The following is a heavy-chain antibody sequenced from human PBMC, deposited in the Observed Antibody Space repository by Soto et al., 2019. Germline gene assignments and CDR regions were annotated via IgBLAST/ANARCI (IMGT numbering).Heavy chain of an antibody. Sequence: GGSLRLSCAASGFTFSSYGIHWVRQAPGKGLEWVAVISSEGTTEYYADSVKGRFSISRDNSKNTLYLQMNSLRAEDTAVFYCARGVYYDGSRSLYRQGLDYWGQGTLVTVSS. J-gene: IGHJ4*02. D-gene: IGHD3-22*01. CDR3: ARGVYYDGSRSLYRQGLDY. V-gene: IGHV3-30*03. CDR1: GFTFSSYG. CDR2: ISSEGTTE.